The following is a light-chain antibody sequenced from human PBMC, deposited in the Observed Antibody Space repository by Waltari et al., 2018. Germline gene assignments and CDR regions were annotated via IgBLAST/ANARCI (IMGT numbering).Light chain of an antibody. CDR3: SSYTSSSTPHVV. Sequence: QSALTQPASVSGSPGQSITISCTGTSSDVGGYNYVSWYQQQPGKAPKLMIYDVSNRPSGVSNRFSGSKSGNSASLTISGLQAEDAAYYYCSSYTSSSTPHVVFGGGTKLTVL. CDR2: DVS. J-gene: IGLJ2*01. V-gene: IGLV2-14*03. CDR1: SSDVGGYNY.